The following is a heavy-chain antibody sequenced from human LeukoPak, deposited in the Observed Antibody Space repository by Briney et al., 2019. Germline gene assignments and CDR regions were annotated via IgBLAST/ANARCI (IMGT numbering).Heavy chain of an antibody. D-gene: IGHD3-10*01. Sequence: GGSLRLSCAASGFTVDDYAMHWVRQAPGKGLEWVSGISWNSGSIGYADSVKGRFTISRDNAKNSQYLQMNSLRAEDTALYYCAKDYLRGETYYYHGMDVWGQGTTVTVSS. CDR2: ISWNSGSI. CDR3: AKDYLRGETYYYHGMDV. CDR1: GFTVDDYA. V-gene: IGHV3-9*01. J-gene: IGHJ6*02.